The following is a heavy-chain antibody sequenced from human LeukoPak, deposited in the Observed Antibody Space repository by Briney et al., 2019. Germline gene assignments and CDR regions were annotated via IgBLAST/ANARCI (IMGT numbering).Heavy chain of an antibody. CDR1: GYTFTGYY. Sequence: ASVKVFCKASGYTFTGYYMHWVRQAPGQGLEWMGWINPNSGGTDYAQKFQGRVTMTRDTSISTAYMELSRLRSDDTAVYYCAREAAAGTNWFDPWGQGTLVTVSS. J-gene: IGHJ5*02. V-gene: IGHV1-2*02. D-gene: IGHD6-13*01. CDR3: AREAAAGTNWFDP. CDR2: INPNSGGT.